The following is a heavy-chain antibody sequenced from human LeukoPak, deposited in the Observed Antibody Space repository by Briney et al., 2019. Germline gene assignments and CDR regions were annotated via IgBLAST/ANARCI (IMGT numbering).Heavy chain of an antibody. V-gene: IGHV1-18*01. Sequence: ASVNVSCKASGYTFTSYGISWVRQAPGQGLEWMGWISAYNGNTNYAQKLHGRVTMTTDTSTSTAYMELRSLRSDDTAVYYCARDYYDNSGYYSHTGGYWGQGTLVTVSS. J-gene: IGHJ4*02. CDR1: GYTFTSYG. CDR3: ARDYYDNSGYYSHTGGY. D-gene: IGHD3-22*01. CDR2: ISAYNGNT.